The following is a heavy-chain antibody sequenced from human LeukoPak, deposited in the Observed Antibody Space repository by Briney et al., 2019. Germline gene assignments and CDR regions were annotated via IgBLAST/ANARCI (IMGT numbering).Heavy chain of an antibody. CDR2: IRYDGSNK. Sequence: PGGSLRLSCAASGFTFSSYVMHWVRQAPGKGLEWVAFIRYDGSNKYYADSVKGRFTISRDNSKNTLYLQMNSLRAEDTAVYYCAKDSFPNYYDSSGYYYVPPPYFDYWGQGTLVTVSS. CDR1: GFTFSSYV. J-gene: IGHJ4*02. V-gene: IGHV3-30*02. D-gene: IGHD3-22*01. CDR3: AKDSFPNYYDSSGYYYVPPPYFDY.